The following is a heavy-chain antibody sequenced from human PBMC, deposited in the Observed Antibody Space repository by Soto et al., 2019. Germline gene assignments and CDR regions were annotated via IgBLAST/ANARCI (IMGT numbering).Heavy chain of an antibody. J-gene: IGHJ6*03. D-gene: IGHD2-15*01. V-gene: IGHV4-39*01. CDR2: IYYSGST. CDR1: GGSISSSSYY. CDR3: ASQLGYCSGGSCYSRYYYYYMDV. Sequence: SETLSLTCTVSGGSISSSSYYWGWIRQPPGKGLEWIGSIYYSGSTYYNPSLKSRVTISVDTSKNQFTLKLSSVTAADTAVYYCASQLGYCSGGSCYSRYYYYYMDVWGKGTTVTVSS.